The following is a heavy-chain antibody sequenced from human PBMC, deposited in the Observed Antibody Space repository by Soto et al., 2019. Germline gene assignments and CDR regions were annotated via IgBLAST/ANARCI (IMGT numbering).Heavy chain of an antibody. CDR2: IYYSGST. V-gene: IGHV4-39*01. CDR1: GGSISSSSYY. J-gene: IGHJ4*02. CDR3: ARHLTYNWNYLYPSRPQGHPPDY. Sequence: PSETLSLTCTVSGGSISSSSYYWGWIRQPPGKGLEWIGSIYYSGSTYYNPSLKSRVTISVDTSKNQFSLKLSSVTAADTAVYYCARHLTYNWNYLYPSRPQGHPPDYWGQGTLVTVSS. D-gene: IGHD1-7*01.